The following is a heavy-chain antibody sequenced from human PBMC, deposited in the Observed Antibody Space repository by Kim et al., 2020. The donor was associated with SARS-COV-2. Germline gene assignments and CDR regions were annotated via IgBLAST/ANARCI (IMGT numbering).Heavy chain of an antibody. J-gene: IGHJ4*02. Sequence: YADSVEGRFNISRDNSKNTLYLQMNSLRAEDTAVYYCARSLAGDRSTFDYWGQGTLVTVSS. CDR3: ARSLAGDRSTFDY. V-gene: IGHV3-66*01. D-gene: IGHD2-21*01.